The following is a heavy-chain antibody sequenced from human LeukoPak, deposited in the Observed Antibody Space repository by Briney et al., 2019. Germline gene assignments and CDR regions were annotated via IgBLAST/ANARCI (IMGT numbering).Heavy chain of an antibody. CDR1: RFTFSSYL. Sequence: GGSLRLSCAASRFTFSSYLMHWVRQAPGKGLVWVSRINTDGSSTSYADSVKGRFTISRDNAKNTLYLQMNSLRAEDTAVYYCARVRAAPPFDYWGQGTLVTVSS. D-gene: IGHD6-6*01. CDR3: ARVRAAPPFDY. J-gene: IGHJ4*02. V-gene: IGHV3-74*01. CDR2: INTDGSST.